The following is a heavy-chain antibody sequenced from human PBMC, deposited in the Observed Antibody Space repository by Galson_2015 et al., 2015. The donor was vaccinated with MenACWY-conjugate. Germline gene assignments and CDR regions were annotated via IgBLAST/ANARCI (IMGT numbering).Heavy chain of an antibody. CDR1: GFTFSSCW. D-gene: IGHD2-15*01. CDR2: VNRDGSGT. V-gene: IGHV3-74*01. J-gene: IGHJ5*02. CDR3: TKAAARSSPTSAFNWFDP. Sequence: SLRLSCAASGFTFSSCWMHWVRQAPGKGLEWVSRVNRDGSGTTYADTVKGRVTISRDNAKNTLYLQVNSLRAEDTAIYYCTKAAARSSPTSAFNWFDPWGQGALVTVSS.